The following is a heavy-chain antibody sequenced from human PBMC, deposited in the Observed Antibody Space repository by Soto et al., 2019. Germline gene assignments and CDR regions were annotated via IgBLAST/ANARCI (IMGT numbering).Heavy chain of an antibody. CDR2: INHSGST. D-gene: IGHD6-13*01. Sequence: SETLSLTCAVYGGSFSGYYWSWIRQPPGKGLEWIGEINHSGSTNYNPSLKSRVTISVDTSKTQFSLKLSSVTAADTAVYYCASGGTHVAADAHYWGQGTLVTVSS. CDR3: ASGGTHVAADAHY. V-gene: IGHV4-34*01. CDR1: GGSFSGYY. J-gene: IGHJ4*02.